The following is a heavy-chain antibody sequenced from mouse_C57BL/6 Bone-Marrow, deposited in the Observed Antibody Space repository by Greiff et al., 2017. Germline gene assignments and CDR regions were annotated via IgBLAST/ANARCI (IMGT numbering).Heavy chain of an antibody. Sequence: QVQLKQPGAELVKPGASVKLSCKASGYTFTSYWMHWVKQRPGRGLEWIGRIDPNSGGTKYNEKFKSKATLTVDKPSSTAYMQLSSLTSEDSAVYYCAKERLLRSYYYAMDYWGQGTSVTVSS. J-gene: IGHJ4*01. V-gene: IGHV1-72*01. D-gene: IGHD1-1*01. CDR2: IDPNSGGT. CDR3: AKERLLRSYYYAMDY. CDR1: GYTFTSYW.